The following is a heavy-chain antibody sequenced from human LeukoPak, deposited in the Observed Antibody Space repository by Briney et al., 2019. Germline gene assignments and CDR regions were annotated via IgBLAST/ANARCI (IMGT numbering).Heavy chain of an antibody. V-gene: IGHV3-7*01. J-gene: IGHJ4*02. Sequence: GGSLRLSCAASAFTFTNYWMSWVRQAPGKGLEWVANIKEDGSEKYYVDPVKGRFTISRDNAKNSLYLQMNSLRAEDTAVYYCVRDNCTGASCHHFDYWGQGTLVTVSS. D-gene: IGHD2-8*02. CDR3: VRDNCTGASCHHFDY. CDR1: AFTFTNYW. CDR2: IKEDGSEK.